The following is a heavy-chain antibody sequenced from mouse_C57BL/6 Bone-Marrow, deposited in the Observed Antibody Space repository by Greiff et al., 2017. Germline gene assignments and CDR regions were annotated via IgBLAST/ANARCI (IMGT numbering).Heavy chain of an antibody. Sequence: EVMLVESGGGLVKPGGSLKLSCAASGFTFSDYGMHWVRQAPEKGLEWVAYISSGSSTIYYADTVKGRFTISRDNAKNTLFLQMTSLRSEDTAMYYYANSGNPYAMDYWGQGTSVTVSS. D-gene: IGHD2-1*01. CDR1: GFTFSDYG. CDR3: ANSGNPYAMDY. J-gene: IGHJ4*01. V-gene: IGHV5-17*01. CDR2: ISSGSSTI.